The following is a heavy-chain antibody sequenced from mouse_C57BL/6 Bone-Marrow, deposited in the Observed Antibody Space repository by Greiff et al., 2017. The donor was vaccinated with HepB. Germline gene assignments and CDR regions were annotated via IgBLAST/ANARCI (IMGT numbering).Heavy chain of an antibody. V-gene: IGHV2-2*01. CDR3: ARNPLYYGSIYAMDY. D-gene: IGHD1-1*01. CDR2: IWSGGST. CDR1: GFSLTSYG. J-gene: IGHJ4*01. Sequence: VKLQESGPGLVQPSQSLSITCTVSGFSLTSYGVHWVRQSPGKGLEWLGVIWSGGSTDYNAAFISRLSISKDNSKSQVFFKMNSLQADDTAIYYWARNPLYYGSIYAMDYWGQGTSVTVSS.